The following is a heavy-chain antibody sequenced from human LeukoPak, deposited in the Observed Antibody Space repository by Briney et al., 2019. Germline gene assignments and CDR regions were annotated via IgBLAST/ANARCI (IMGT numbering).Heavy chain of an antibody. CDR1: GYTFTGYY. J-gene: IGHJ2*01. D-gene: IGHD6-13*01. Sequence: GASVKVSCKASGYTFTGYYMHWVRQAPGQGLEWMGWINPNSGGTNYAQKFQGWVTMTRDTSISTAYMELSRLRSDDTAAYYCARDSNEGAAPYWYFDLWGRGTLVTVSS. CDR2: INPNSGGT. V-gene: IGHV1-2*04. CDR3: ARDSNEGAAPYWYFDL.